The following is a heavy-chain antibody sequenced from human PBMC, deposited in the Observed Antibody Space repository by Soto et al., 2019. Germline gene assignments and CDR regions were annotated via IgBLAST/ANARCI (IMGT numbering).Heavy chain of an antibody. V-gene: IGHV4-4*02. CDR2: IYHSGST. CDR1: SGSISSSNW. J-gene: IGHJ6*03. CDR3: ARTKRGWSAGYYYYYMDV. Sequence: SETLSLTCAVSSGSISSSNWWSWVRQPPGKGLEWIGEIYHSGSTNYNPSLKSRVTISVDKSKNQFSLKLSSVTAADTAVYYCARTKRGWSAGYYYYYMDVWGKGTTVTVSS. D-gene: IGHD2-15*01.